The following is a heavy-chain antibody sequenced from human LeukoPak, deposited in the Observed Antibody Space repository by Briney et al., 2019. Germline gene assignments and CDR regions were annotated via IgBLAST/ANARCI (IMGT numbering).Heavy chain of an antibody. CDR2: INHSGST. V-gene: IGHV4-34*01. CDR3: ARGRYYGSGSYYNSPHYYYYMDV. CDR1: GGSFSGYY. D-gene: IGHD3-10*01. J-gene: IGHJ6*03. Sequence: SETLSLTCAVYGGSFSGYYWSWIRQPPGEGLEWIGEINHSGSTNYNPSLKSRVTISVDTSKNQFSLKLSSVTAADTAVYYCARGRYYGSGSYYNSPHYYYYMDVWGKGTTVTVSS.